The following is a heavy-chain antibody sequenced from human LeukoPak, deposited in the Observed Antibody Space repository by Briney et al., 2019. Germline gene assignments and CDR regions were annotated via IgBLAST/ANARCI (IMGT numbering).Heavy chain of an antibody. D-gene: IGHD3-9*01. V-gene: IGHV3-23*01. CDR1: GFIFSNYA. CDR2: ISESGGNT. J-gene: IGHJ4*02. CDR3: AVSVRFERVWHFFNN. Sequence: GGSLRLSCAASGFIFSNYAMNWVRQAPGKGLEWVSGISESGGNTYYADSVKGRFTISRDNSKNTLFLQMNSLRAEDTALYYCAVSVRFERVWHFFNNWGQGTQVTVSS.